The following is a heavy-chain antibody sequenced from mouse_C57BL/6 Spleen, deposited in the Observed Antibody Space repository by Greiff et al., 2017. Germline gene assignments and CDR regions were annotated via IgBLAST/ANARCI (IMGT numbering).Heavy chain of an antibody. CDR2: SRNKANDYTT. V-gene: IGHV7-1*01. D-gene: IGHD1-1*01. CDR3: ARDADYYGSSPWYFDV. J-gene: IGHJ1*03. Sequence: EVQRVESGGGLVQSGRSLRLSCATSGFTFSDFYMEWVRQAPGKGLEWIAASRNKANDYTTEYSASVKGRFIVSRDTSQSILYLQMNARRAEDTAIYYCARDADYYGSSPWYFDVGGTGTTVTVSS. CDR1: GFTFSDFY.